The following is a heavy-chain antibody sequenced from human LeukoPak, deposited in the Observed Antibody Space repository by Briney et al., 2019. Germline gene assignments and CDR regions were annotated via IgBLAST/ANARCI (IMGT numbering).Heavy chain of an antibody. CDR2: SYSGGST. CDR1: GFTVSSNY. CDR3: ARLRRNSDRSDFFYYYDH. Sequence: PGGSLRLSCAASGFTVSSNYRSGVRQAPGKGLQWVSISYSGGSTYYADSVKGRFTISRDSSQNTLYLQMNSLRAEDTAVYYCARLRRNSDRSDFFYYYDHWGQGTLVTVSS. J-gene: IGHJ4*02. V-gene: IGHV3-53*01. D-gene: IGHD3-22*01.